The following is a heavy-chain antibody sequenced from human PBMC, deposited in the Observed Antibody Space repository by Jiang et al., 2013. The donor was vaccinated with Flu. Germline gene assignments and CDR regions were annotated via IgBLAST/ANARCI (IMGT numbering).Heavy chain of an antibody. J-gene: IGHJ2*01. CDR3: ARGPSSAWWYFDL. D-gene: IGHD3-22*01. CDR1: GDSVSSDRAA. V-gene: IGHV6-1*01. CDR2: HSTGPSGL. Sequence: QTLSLTCAISGDSVSSDRAAWNWIRQSHREALSGWERHSTGPSGLMIMQDFVRSRITISPDTSKNQFSLQLNSVTPEDTAVYYCARGPSSAWWYFDLWGRGTLVTVSS.